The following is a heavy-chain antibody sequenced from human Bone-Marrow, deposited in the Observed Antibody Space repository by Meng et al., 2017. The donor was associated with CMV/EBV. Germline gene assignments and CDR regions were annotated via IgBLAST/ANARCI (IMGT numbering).Heavy chain of an antibody. CDR1: GFTFSSYE. V-gene: IGHV3-48*03. J-gene: IGHJ4*02. CDR2: ISSAGAI. CDR3: ARGFSKDY. Sequence: SCAASGFTFSSYEMNWVRQAPGKGVEWVSYISSAGAIYYADSVTGRFTISRDNAKNSLYLQVNSLRAEDTAVYYCARGFSKDYWGQGTLVTVSS. D-gene: IGHD2-2*01.